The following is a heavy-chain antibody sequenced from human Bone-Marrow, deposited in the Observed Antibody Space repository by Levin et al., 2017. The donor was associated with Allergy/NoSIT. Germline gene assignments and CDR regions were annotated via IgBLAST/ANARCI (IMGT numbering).Heavy chain of an antibody. CDR3: ARDRYSGSSSWYGVDAFDI. Sequence: AGESLKISCKASGYTFTSYAMHWVRQAPGQRLEWMGWINAGNGNTKYSQKFQGRVTITRDTSASTAYMELSSLRSEDTAVYYCARDRYSGSSSWYGVDAFDIWGQGTMVTVSS. CDR1: GYTFTSYA. CDR2: INAGNGNT. V-gene: IGHV1-3*01. D-gene: IGHD6-13*01. J-gene: IGHJ3*02.